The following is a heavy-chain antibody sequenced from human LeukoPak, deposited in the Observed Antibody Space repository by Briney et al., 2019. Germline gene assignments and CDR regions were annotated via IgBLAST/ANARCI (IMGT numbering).Heavy chain of an antibody. CDR2: VRGSDRDT. Sequence: PGGSLRLSCVASGFTFSSDAMNWVRLAPGKGLEWVSNVRGSDRDTFYADSVKGRFVISRDNSRNTVYLQMNSLRAEDTAIYYCAKCSRPTYGSGWCNWFGPWGQGTLVSVSS. CDR1: GFTFSSDA. V-gene: IGHV3-23*01. D-gene: IGHD6-19*01. J-gene: IGHJ5*02. CDR3: AKCSRPTYGSGWCNWFGP.